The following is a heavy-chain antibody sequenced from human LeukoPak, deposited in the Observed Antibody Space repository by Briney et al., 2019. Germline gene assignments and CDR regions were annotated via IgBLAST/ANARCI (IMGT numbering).Heavy chain of an antibody. J-gene: IGHJ3*02. D-gene: IGHD1-1*01. CDR3: ARGHNWNDRGAFDI. CDR1: EFTVRSNY. Sequence: GGSLRLSCAASEFTVRSNYMSWVRQAPGKGLEWVSSIYSGGSTYYPDPVKGRFTISRDSSENTLYLQMNSLRAEDTAVYYCARGHNWNDRGAFDIWGQGTMVTVSS. V-gene: IGHV3-53*01. CDR2: IYSGGST.